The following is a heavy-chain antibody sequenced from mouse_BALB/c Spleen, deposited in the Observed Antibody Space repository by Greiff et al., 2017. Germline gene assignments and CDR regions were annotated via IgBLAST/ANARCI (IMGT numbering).Heavy chain of an antibody. J-gene: IGHJ3*01. Sequence: EVKLQESGPGLVKPSQSLSLTCTVTGYSITSDYAWNWIRQFPGNKLEWMGYISYSGSTSYNPSLKSRISITRDTSKNQFFLQLNSVTTEDTATYYCARARSARATAWFAYWGQGTLVTVSA. CDR1: GYSITSDYA. CDR2: ISYSGST. CDR3: ARARSARATAWFAY. V-gene: IGHV3-2*02. D-gene: IGHD3-1*01.